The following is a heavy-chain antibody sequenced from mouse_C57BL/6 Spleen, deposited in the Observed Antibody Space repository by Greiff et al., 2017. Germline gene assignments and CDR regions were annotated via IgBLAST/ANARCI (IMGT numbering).Heavy chain of an antibody. Sequence: QVQLQQPGAELVKPGASVKMSCKASGYSFTSYWITWVKQRPGQGLEWIGDIYPGSGSTNYNEKFKSKATLTVDTSSSTAYLQLSSLVSDEASVDYCARWGDGYWFAYWGQGTLVTVSA. CDR3: ARWGDGYWFAY. CDR1: GYSFTSYW. J-gene: IGHJ3*01. D-gene: IGHD2-3*01. CDR2: IYPGSGST. V-gene: IGHV1-55*01.